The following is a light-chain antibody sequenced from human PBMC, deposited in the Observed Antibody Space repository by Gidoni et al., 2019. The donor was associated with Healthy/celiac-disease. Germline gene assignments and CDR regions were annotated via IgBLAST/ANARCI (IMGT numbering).Light chain of an antibody. CDR2: GNT. Sequence: QSVLTQPPSVSGAPGPRVTISCTGSSSNIGAGYDVHWYQQLPGTAPKLLIYGNTTRPSGVPDRFSGSKSGTSASLAITGLQAEDEADYYCQSYDSSLSDVVFGGGTKLTVL. V-gene: IGLV1-40*01. CDR1: SSNIGAGYD. CDR3: QSYDSSLSDVV. J-gene: IGLJ2*01.